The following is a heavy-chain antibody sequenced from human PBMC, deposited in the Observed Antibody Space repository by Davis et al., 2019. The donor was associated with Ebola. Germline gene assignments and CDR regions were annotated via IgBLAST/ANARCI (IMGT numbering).Heavy chain of an antibody. CDR2: INHSGST. Sequence: PSETLSLTCAVYGGSFSGYYWSWIRQPPGKGLEWIGEINHSGSTNYNPSLKGRVTISVDTSKNQFSLKLSSVTAADTAVYYCARGKGGKDYYMDVWGKGTTVTVSS. V-gene: IGHV4-34*01. CDR1: GGSFSGYY. CDR3: ARGKGGKDYYMDV. D-gene: IGHD4-23*01. J-gene: IGHJ6*03.